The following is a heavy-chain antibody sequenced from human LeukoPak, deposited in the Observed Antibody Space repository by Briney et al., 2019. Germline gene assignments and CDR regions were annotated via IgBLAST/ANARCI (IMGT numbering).Heavy chain of an antibody. CDR1: GFTFSSYG. D-gene: IGHD3-3*01. CDR2: IWYDGSNK. V-gene: IGHV3-33*08. J-gene: IGHJ6*02. CDR3: ARDGNEFITIFGVVTFPNQNYYYYYGMDV. Sequence: PGGSLRLSCAASGFTFSSYGMHWVRQAPGKGLEWVAVIWYDGSNKYYADSVKGRFTISRDNAKNSLYLQMNSLRAEDTAVYYCARDGNEFITIFGVVTFPNQNYYYYYGMDVWGQGTTVTVSS.